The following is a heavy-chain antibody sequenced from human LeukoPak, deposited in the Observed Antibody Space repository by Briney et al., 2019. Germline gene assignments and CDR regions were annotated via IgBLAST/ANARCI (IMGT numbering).Heavy chain of an antibody. CDR1: GYTFSGYY. CDR3: ARDRSAWARFDY. CDR2: INPSSGGT. J-gene: IGHJ4*02. V-gene: IGHV1-2*02. D-gene: IGHD2-15*01. Sequence: ASVKVSCKASGYTFSGYYIHWIRQAPGQGLEWVGWINPSSGGTNYTQKFHGRVTMTRDTTLTTAYMELSRLRSDDTAVYYCARDRSAWARFDYWGRGTLVTVSS.